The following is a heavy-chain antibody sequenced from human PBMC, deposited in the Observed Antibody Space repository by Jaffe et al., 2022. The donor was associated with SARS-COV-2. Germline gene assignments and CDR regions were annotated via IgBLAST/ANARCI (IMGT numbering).Heavy chain of an antibody. CDR1: GFSLSTSGVG. D-gene: IGHD3-3*01. Sequence: QITLRESGPTLVKPTQTLTLTCSFSGFSLSTSGVGVGWIRQPPGKPLEWLALIYWDGDQRFSPSLRPRLTISKDTSRNQVVLTMTNMDPVDAGTYYCVHRRRSVDLMVFDYWGQGALVTVSS. CDR3: VHRRRSVDLMVFDY. J-gene: IGHJ4*02. CDR2: IYWDGDQ. V-gene: IGHV2-5*02.